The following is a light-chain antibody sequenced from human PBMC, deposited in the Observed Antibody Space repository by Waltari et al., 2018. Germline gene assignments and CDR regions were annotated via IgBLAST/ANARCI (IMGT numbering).Light chain of an antibody. J-gene: IGKJ4*01. Sequence: DIVMTQSPDSLAVSLGERATINCQSRQSVFYSSKNKNYLAWYQQKPGQAPKLLIYRASTRESGVPDRFSGSGSGTDFTLTISSLQAEDVAVYYCQQYYSTPLTFGGGTKVEIK. CDR2: RAS. CDR3: QQYYSTPLT. V-gene: IGKV4-1*01. CDR1: QSVFYSSKNKNY.